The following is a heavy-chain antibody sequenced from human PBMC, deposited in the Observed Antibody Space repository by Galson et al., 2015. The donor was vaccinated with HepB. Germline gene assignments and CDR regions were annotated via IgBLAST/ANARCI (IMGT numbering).Heavy chain of an antibody. Sequence: SLRLSCAASGFTFDDYAIHWVRQAPGKGLEWVSGISWNSGSIGYADSVKGRFTISRDNAKNSLYLQMNSLRAEDTALYYCAKDLKDYDFWSGFWDVWGKGTTVTVSS. CDR1: GFTFDDYA. CDR2: ISWNSGSI. J-gene: IGHJ6*04. CDR3: AKDLKDYDFWSGFWDV. V-gene: IGHV3-9*01. D-gene: IGHD3-3*01.